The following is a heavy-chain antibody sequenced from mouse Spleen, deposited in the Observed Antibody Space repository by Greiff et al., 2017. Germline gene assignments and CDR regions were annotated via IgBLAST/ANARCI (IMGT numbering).Heavy chain of an antibody. V-gene: IGHV3-6*01. Sequence: DVKLQESGPGLVKPSQSLSLTCSVTGYSITSGYYWNWIRQFPGNKLEWMGYISYDGSNNYNPSLKNRISITRDTSKNQFFLKLNSVTTEDTATYYCARDGSSHPDYWGQGTTLTVSS. CDR2: ISYDGSN. CDR1: GYSITSGYY. CDR3: ARDGSSHPDY. J-gene: IGHJ2*01. D-gene: IGHD1-1*01.